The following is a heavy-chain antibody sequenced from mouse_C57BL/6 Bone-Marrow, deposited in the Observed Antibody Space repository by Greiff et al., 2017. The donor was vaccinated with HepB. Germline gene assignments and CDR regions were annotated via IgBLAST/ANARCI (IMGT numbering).Heavy chain of an antibody. J-gene: IGHJ3*01. CDR2: IYPRSGNT. CDR1: GYTFTSYG. CDR3: ARKDYDYGAWFAY. D-gene: IGHD2-4*01. Sequence: QVQLQQSGAELARPGASVKLSCKASGYTFTSYGISWVKQRTGQGLEWIGEIYPRSGNTYYNEKFKGKATLTADKSSSTAYMELRSLTSEDSAVYFCARKDYDYGAWFAYWGQGTLGTVSA. V-gene: IGHV1-81*01.